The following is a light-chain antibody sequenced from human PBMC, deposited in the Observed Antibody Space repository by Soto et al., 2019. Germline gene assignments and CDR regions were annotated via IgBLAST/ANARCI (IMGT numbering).Light chain of an antibody. J-gene: IGKJ5*01. CDR1: QSVSSSY. Sequence: EIVLTQSPGTLSLSPGARATLSCRASQSVSSSYLAWYQQKPGQAPRLLIYGASSMDTGIPDRFSGSGSGTDFTITISRLEPEDFAVYYCQQYGSSPITFGQGTRLEIK. V-gene: IGKV3-20*01. CDR3: QQYGSSPIT. CDR2: GAS.